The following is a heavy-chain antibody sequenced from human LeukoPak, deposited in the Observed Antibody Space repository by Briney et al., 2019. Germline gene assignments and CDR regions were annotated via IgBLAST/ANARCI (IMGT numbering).Heavy chain of an antibody. CDR1: GYTFTNYG. CDR3: ARDPNHYDSPLTDY. Sequence: GASVKVSCKASGYTFTNYGISWVRQAPGQGLEWMGWNSTNNGNTDYAQKFQGRVTMTTDTSTGTAYMELRSLRSDDTAVYYCARDPNHYDSPLTDYWGQGTLVTVSS. CDR2: NSTNNGNT. D-gene: IGHD3-22*01. J-gene: IGHJ4*02. V-gene: IGHV1-18*01.